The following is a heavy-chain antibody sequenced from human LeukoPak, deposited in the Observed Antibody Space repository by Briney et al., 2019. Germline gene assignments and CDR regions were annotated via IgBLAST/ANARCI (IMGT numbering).Heavy chain of an antibody. Sequence: ASVKVSCKASGGTFSSYAISWVRQAPGQGLEWMGGMNPNSGDTGYAQKFQGRVTMTRDTSINTAYMELSSLTSEDTAVYYCARGTPSGWLGAVYWGQGTLVTVSS. CDR2: MNPNSGDT. CDR1: GGTFSSYA. J-gene: IGHJ4*02. CDR3: ARGTPSGWLGAVY. V-gene: IGHV1-8*02. D-gene: IGHD6-19*01.